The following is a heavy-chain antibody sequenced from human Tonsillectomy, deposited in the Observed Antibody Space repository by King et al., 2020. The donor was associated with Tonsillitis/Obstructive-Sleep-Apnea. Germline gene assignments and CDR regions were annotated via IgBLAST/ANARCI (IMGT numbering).Heavy chain of an antibody. D-gene: IGHD3-10*01. V-gene: IGHV1-69*01. CDR1: GGTFSSYA. CDR3: ARVTRLSYSPDNYFDY. J-gene: IGHJ4*02. CDR2: IIPIFGTA. Sequence: VQLVESGAEVKKPGSSVKVSCKAAGGTFSSYAISWVRQAPGQGLEWMGVIIPIFGTANYAQKFQGRVTITAAESTSTAYMELSSLRSEDTAVYYCARVTRLSYSPDNYFDYWGQGTLVTVSS.